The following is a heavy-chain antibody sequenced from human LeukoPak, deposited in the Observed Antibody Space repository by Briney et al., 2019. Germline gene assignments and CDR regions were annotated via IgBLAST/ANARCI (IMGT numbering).Heavy chain of an antibody. Sequence: GGSLRLSCAASGFTFSDYYVSWIRQAPGKGLEWISYIDGSGTTIYSADSLKGRFTISRDNSKNTLYLQMNSLRAEDTAVYYCAKEGYYGSKGYWGQGTLVTVSS. V-gene: IGHV3-11*01. CDR2: IDGSGTTI. CDR1: GFTFSDYY. J-gene: IGHJ4*02. CDR3: AKEGYYGSKGY. D-gene: IGHD3-10*01.